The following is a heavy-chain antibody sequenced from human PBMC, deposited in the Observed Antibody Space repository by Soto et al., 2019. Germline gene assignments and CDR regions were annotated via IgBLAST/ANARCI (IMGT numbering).Heavy chain of an antibody. V-gene: IGHV3-30*18. D-gene: IGHD6-19*01. Sequence: PRGALILSCAASGFTFSSYGMHWVLQAPGKGLEWVAVISYDGSNKYYADSVKGRFTISRDNSKNTLYLQMSSLRAEDTAVYYCAKARIAVAGTRYYYCGMDVWGQGTTVTVSS. J-gene: IGHJ6*02. CDR1: GFTFSSYG. CDR3: AKARIAVAGTRYYYCGMDV. CDR2: ISYDGSNK.